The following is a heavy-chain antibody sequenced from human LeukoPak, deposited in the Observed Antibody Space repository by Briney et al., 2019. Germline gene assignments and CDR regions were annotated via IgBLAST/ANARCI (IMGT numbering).Heavy chain of an antibody. CDR3: ASVGGGSPY. CDR2: IYGSGTT. V-gene: IGHV4-38-2*02. D-gene: IGHD3-16*01. J-gene: IGHJ4*02. CDR1: GYSISSGHF. Sequence: SETLSLTCTVSGYSISSGHFWSWIRQPPGKGLEWIGSIYGSGTTYYDPPLRSRVSISADTSKNHFSLELSSVTAADTAVYYCASVGGGSPYWGQGTLVTISS.